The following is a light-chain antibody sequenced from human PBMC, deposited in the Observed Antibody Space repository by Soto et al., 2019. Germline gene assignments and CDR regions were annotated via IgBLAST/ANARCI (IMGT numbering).Light chain of an antibody. J-gene: IGKJ5*01. Sequence: QSPGTLSLSPGEGATLSCRAIETIRNNCLAWYQQKPGQAPRLLIYGASVRATGVPDRFSGSGSGTDFTLTISRLEPEDFAVYYCQQYTSSLNTFGQGTRLEIK. CDR3: QQYTSSLNT. CDR1: ETIRNNC. V-gene: IGKV3-20*01. CDR2: GAS.